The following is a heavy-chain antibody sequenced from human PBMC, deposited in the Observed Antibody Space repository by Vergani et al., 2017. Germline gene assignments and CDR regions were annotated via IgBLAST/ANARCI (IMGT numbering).Heavy chain of an antibody. CDR3: SRGRGYSFGYSDY. J-gene: IGHJ4*02. D-gene: IGHD5-18*01. CDR1: GFSFGDYA. CDR2: IRNKAYGGTT. V-gene: IGHV3-49*04. Sequence: EVQLVESGGGLVPPGRSLRLSCAASGFSFGDYAMTWVRQAPGEGREEVAFIRNKAYGGTTEYAASVKGRFTISRDDSKRLAYLQLSGLKTEDTAVYFCSRGRGYSFGYSDYWCQGTLVTVSS.